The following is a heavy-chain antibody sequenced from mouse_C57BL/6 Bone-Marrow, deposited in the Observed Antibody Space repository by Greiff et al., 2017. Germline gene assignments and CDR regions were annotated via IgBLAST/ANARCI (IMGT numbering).Heavy chain of an antibody. J-gene: IGHJ4*01. CDR3: ARSDRNPYAMDY. CDR2: IRNKANGYTT. Sequence: EVKLVESGGGLVQPGGSLSLSCAASGFTFTDYYMSWVRQPPGKALEWLGFIRNKANGYTTEDSASVKGRFTISRDNYQSILYLQMNALRAEDSATYYCARSDRNPYAMDYWGQGTTVTVSS. V-gene: IGHV7-3*01. CDR1: GFTFTDYY.